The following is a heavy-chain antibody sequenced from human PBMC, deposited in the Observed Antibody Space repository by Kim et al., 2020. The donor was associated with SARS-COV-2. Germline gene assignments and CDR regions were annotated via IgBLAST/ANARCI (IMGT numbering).Heavy chain of an antibody. CDR3: TPALTGYFNH. V-gene: IGHV1-69*01. CDR2: GTS. D-gene: IGHD2-15*01. Sequence: GTSNYEQKFQGRVTITADESTSTAYMELSSLSSEDTAVYYCTPALTGYFNHWGQGTAVTVTS. J-gene: IGHJ4*02.